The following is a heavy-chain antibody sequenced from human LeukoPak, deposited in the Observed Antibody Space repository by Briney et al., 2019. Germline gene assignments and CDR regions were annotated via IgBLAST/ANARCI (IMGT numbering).Heavy chain of an antibody. CDR3: AKDRISPRPLGYFDL. CDR1: GFTFSSYA. V-gene: IGHV3-23*01. D-gene: IGHD6-6*01. J-gene: IGHJ2*01. CDR2: ISGSGGST. Sequence: QTGGSLRLSCAASGFTFSSYAMSWVRQAPGKGLEWVSAISGSGGSTYYADSVKGRFTISRDNSKNTLYLQMNSLRAEDAAVYYCAKDRISPRPLGYFDLWGRGTLVTVSS.